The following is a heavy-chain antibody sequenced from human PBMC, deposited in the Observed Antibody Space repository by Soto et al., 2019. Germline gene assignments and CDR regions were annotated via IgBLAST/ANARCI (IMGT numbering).Heavy chain of an antibody. CDR2: ISAYNGNT. Sequence: ASVKVSCKASGYTFTSYGISWVRQAPGQGLEWMGWISAYNGNTNYAQKLQGRVTMTTDTSTSTAYMELRSLRSDDTAVYYCARGDYGDGYYYYGMDVWGQGTTVTVSS. D-gene: IGHD4-17*01. CDR3: ARGDYGDGYYYYGMDV. CDR1: GYTFTSYG. V-gene: IGHV1-18*01. J-gene: IGHJ6*02.